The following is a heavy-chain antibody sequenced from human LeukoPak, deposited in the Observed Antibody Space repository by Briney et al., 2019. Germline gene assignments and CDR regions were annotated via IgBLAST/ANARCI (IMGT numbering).Heavy chain of an antibody. D-gene: IGHD3-10*01. V-gene: IGHV1-46*01. CDR2: INPSGGST. CDR1: GYTFTSYY. Sequence: GASVKVSCKASGYTFTSYYMHWVRQAPGQGLEWMGIINPSGGSTSYAQKFQGRVTMTRDTSTSTVYMELSSLRSEDTAEYYCARGGEALWFGELNWFDPWGQGTLVTVSS. CDR3: ARGGEALWFGELNWFDP. J-gene: IGHJ5*02.